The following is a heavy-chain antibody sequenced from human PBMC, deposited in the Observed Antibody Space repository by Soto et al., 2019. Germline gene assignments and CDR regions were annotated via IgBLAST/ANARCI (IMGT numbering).Heavy chain of an antibody. Sequence: PGGSLRLSCAASGFTFSSYWMHWVRQTPGKGLVWVSRIINDGSSTSYADSVKGRFTTFRDSAKNTLYLQMNSLRAEDTAIYYCAKADGDWDAFDIWGQGTMVTVSS. D-gene: IGHD4-17*01. V-gene: IGHV3-74*01. CDR1: GFTFSSYW. CDR3: AKADGDWDAFDI. CDR2: IINDGSST. J-gene: IGHJ3*02.